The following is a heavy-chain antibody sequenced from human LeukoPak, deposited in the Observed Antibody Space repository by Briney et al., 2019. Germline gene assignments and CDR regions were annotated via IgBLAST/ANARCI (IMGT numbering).Heavy chain of an antibody. D-gene: IGHD3-22*01. Sequence: SETLSLTCTVSGGSMTNYYWTWIRQSPGKGLEWIGHTYYSGNTNCNPSLKSRVTISIDTSKNQFSLKLSSVTAADTAVYYCTRGRAYYDSTGYYYWGRGILVTVSS. J-gene: IGHJ4*02. CDR1: GGSMTNYY. V-gene: IGHV4-59*01. CDR2: TYYSGNT. CDR3: TRGRAYYDSTGYYY.